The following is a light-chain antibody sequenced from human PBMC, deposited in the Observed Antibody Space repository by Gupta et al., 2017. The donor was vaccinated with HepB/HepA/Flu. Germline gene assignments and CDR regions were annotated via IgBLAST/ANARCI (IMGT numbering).Light chain of an antibody. J-gene: IGKJ1*01. Sequence: IVLTHSPPTLALSPAESGALSCRSSQNIRNSLDWYQHKPGQAPRLLIHDVSNRATGVPARFAGSGSGTDFTLAISSLETEDFAVYYCKQRKTCPRTFGQGTKVEI. CDR2: DVS. V-gene: IGKV3-11*01. CDR1: QNIRNS. CDR3: KQRKTCPRT.